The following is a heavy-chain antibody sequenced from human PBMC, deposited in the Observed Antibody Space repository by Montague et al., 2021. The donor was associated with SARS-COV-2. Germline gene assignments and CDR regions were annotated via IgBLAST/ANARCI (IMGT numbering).Heavy chain of an antibody. J-gene: IGHJ3*02. Sequence: SGTLSLTCTVSGGSISSSSYYWGWIRQPPGKGLEWIGSIYYSGSTYYNPSLKSRVTISVDTSKNQFSLKLSSVTAADTAVYYCATYYDILTGYYIDAFDIWGQGTMVTVSS. CDR1: GGSISSSSYY. CDR3: ATYYDILTGYYIDAFDI. D-gene: IGHD3-9*01. V-gene: IGHV4-39*01. CDR2: IYYSGST.